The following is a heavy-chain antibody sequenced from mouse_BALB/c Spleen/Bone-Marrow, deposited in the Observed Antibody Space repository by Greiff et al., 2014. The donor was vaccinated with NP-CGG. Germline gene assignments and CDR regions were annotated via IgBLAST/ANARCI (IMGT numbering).Heavy chain of an antibody. D-gene: IGHD1-1*01. CDR3: ASYGSSYGAMDY. CDR1: GYAFTSYN. CDR2: IDPYNGGT. V-gene: IGHV1S135*01. J-gene: IGHJ4*01. Sequence: EVKVVESGPELVKPGASVKVSCKASGYAFTSYNMYWVKQSHGKSLEWIGYIDPYNGGTSYNQKFKGKATLTVDKSSSTAYMHLNSLTSEGSAVYYCASYGSSYGAMDYWGQGTSVTVSS.